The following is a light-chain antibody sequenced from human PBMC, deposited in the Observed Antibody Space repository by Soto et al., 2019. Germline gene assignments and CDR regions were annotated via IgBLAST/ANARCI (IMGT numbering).Light chain of an antibody. Sequence: DIQMTQSPSTLSACVGDRVTITCRASQSISSLLAWYQQKPGRAPTLLIYKASTLESGVPSRFSGSGSGTEFTLTISSLQPDDFATYYCQQYNSYPLTFGQGTRLEIK. J-gene: IGKJ5*01. V-gene: IGKV1-5*03. CDR1: QSISSL. CDR2: KAS. CDR3: QQYNSYPLT.